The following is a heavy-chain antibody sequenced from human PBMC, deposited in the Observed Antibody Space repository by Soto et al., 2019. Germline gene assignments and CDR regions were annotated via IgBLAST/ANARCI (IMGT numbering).Heavy chain of an antibody. J-gene: IGHJ6*02. CDR1: GFIFSTYA. CDR2: ISYDGSNK. V-gene: IGHV3-30-3*01. D-gene: IGHD6-13*01. Sequence: QVQLVESGGGVVQPGRSLRLSCAASGFIFSTYAMHWVRQAPGKGLEWVALISYDGSNKYYADSVKGRFTISRDNSKNTLYLQMNSLRTEDTAVYYCARGESSSWYGRGYYYGMDVWGQGTTVTVSS. CDR3: ARGESSSWYGRGYYYGMDV.